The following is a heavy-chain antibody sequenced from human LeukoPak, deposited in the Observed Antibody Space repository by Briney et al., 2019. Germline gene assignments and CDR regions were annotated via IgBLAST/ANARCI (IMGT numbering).Heavy chain of an antibody. Sequence: VGSLRLSCAASGFTFSSYSMNWVRQAPGKGLEWVSYISSSSSTIYYADSVKGRFTISRDNAKNSLYLQMNSLRAEDTAVYYCARNKKGDRYTYGHDYWGQGTLVTVSS. J-gene: IGHJ4*02. V-gene: IGHV3-48*04. D-gene: IGHD5-18*01. CDR1: GFTFSSYS. CDR3: ARNKKGDRYTYGHDY. CDR2: ISSSSSTI.